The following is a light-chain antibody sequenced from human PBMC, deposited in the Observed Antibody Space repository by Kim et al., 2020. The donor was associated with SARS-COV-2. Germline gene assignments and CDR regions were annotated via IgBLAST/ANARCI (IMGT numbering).Light chain of an antibody. J-gene: IGLJ1*01. CDR3: SSYTSSSTL. Sequence: QSALTQPASVSGSPGQSITISCIGTSSDVGGYNYVSWYQQHPGKAPKLMIYDVTNRPSGVSNRFSGSKSGNTASLTISGLQAEDEADYYCSSYTSSSTLFGTGTKVTVL. V-gene: IGLV2-14*03. CDR2: DVT. CDR1: SSDVGGYNY.